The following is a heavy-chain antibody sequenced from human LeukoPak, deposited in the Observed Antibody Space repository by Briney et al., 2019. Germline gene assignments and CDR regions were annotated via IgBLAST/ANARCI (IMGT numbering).Heavy chain of an antibody. V-gene: IGHV3-64*01. CDR3: AGSYCSSTSCYLMYFDY. J-gene: IGHJ4*02. CDR1: RFTFSSYA. CDR2: ISSNGGST. Sequence: QSGGSLRLSCAASRFTFSSYAMHWVRQAPGKGLEYVSAISSNGGSTYYANSVKGRFTISRDNSKNTLYLQMGSLRAEDMAVYYCAGSYCSSTSCYLMYFDYWGQGTLVTVSS. D-gene: IGHD2-2*01.